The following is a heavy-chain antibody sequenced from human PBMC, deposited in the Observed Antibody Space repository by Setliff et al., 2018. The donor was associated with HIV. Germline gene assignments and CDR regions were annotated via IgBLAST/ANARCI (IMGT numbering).Heavy chain of an antibody. Sequence: GASVKVSCKASGYTFTGYYIHWVRQAPGEGLEWMGWINPDTGDTNYAQKFQGWVTMTRDTSISTAYMELSRLRSDDTALYYCARGGGSSAPDAFDIWGQGTMVTVS. J-gene: IGHJ3*02. D-gene: IGHD1-26*01. CDR2: INPDTGDT. CDR1: GYTFTGYY. V-gene: IGHV1-2*04. CDR3: ARGGGSSAPDAFDI.